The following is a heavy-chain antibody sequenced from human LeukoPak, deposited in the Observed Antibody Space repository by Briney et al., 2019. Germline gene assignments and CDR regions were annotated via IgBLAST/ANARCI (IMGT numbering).Heavy chain of an antibody. V-gene: IGHV3-11*01. J-gene: IGHJ4*02. CDR1: GFIVSNNH. CDR3: AREYYYDSSGYGYY. D-gene: IGHD3-22*01. CDR2: ISSSGSTI. Sequence: GGSLRLSCAASGFIVSNNHINWIRQAPGKGLEWVSYISSSGSTIYYADSVKGRFTISRDNAKNSLYLQMNSLRAEDTAVYYCAREYYYDSSGYGYYWGQGTLLTVSS.